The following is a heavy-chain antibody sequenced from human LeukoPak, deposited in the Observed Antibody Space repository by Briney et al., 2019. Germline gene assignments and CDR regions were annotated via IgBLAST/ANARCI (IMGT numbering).Heavy chain of an antibody. CDR3: ARDGATTGTNYYYGMDV. J-gene: IGHJ6*02. CDR1: GFTFSSYG. D-gene: IGHD1-1*01. CDR2: IWYDGCNK. V-gene: IGHV3-33*01. Sequence: GGSLRLSCAASGFTFSSYGMHWVRQAPGKGLEWVAVIWYDGCNKYYADSVKGRFTISRDNSKNTLYLQMNSLRAEDTAVYYCARDGATTGTNYYYGMDVWGQGTTVTVSS.